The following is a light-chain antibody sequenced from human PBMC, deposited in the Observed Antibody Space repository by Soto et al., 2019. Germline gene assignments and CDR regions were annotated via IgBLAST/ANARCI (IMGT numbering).Light chain of an antibody. V-gene: IGKV3-20*01. J-gene: IGKJ1*01. CDR3: QQYDISPRT. CDR1: QSLNSFY. CDR2: GSS. Sequence: EIVLTQSPGTLSLSPGERATLSCRASQSLNSFYLAWYQQKPGQAPRLLIYGSSNRATGLPDRFSGSGSGTDFTLTISRLDPEDVALYYCQQYDISPRTFGQGTKVQVK.